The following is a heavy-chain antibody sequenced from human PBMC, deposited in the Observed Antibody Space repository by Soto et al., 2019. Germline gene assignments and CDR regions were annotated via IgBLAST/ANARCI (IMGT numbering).Heavy chain of an antibody. J-gene: IGHJ6*03. CDR3: ASSQTRHYYYYMDV. V-gene: IGHV1-2*04. CDR2: INPNRGGT. CDR1: GYTFTGYY. Sequence: QVQLVQSGAEVKKPGASVKVSCKASGYTFTGYYMHWVRQAPGQGLEWMGWINPNRGGTNYAQKFQGWATMPRDPPISTANMERSSLKFDDTAVYYCASSQTRHYYYYMDVWGKGTTVTVSS.